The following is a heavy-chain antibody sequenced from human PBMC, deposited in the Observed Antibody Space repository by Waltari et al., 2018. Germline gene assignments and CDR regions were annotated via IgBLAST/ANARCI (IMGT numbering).Heavy chain of an antibody. V-gene: IGHV3-7*01. CDR2: IKQDGSEK. Sequence: EVQLVESGGGLVQPGGSLRLSCAASGFTFSSYWMSWVRQAPGKGLEWVANIKQDGSEKYYVDYVKGRFTISRDNAKNSLYLQMNSLRAEDTAVYYCARQDVYYYYYMDVWGKGTTVTVSS. CDR3: ARQDVYYYYYMDV. CDR1: GFTFSSYW. J-gene: IGHJ6*03.